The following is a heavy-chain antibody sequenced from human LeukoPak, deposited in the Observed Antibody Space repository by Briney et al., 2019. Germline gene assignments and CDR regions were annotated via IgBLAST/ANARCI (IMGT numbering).Heavy chain of an antibody. CDR2: INTNTGNP. D-gene: IGHD4-11*01. J-gene: IGHJ3*02. Sequence: ASVQVSCQASGYTFTSYAMNWVRQAPGQGLEWMGWINTNTGNPTYAQGLTGRFVFSLDTSVSTAYLQISSLKAEDTAVYYCAETAVPPALDAFDIWGQGTMVTVSS. CDR3: AETAVPPALDAFDI. V-gene: IGHV7-4-1*02. CDR1: GYTFTSYA.